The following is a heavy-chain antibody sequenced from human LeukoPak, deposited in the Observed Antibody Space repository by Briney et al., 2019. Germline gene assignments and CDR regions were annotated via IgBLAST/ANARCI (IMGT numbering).Heavy chain of an antibody. CDR2: INNDGST. J-gene: IGHJ4*03. CDR3: VMGRAYNH. Sequence: PGGSLRLSCAASGFTFSSYWMHWVRQAPGKGLVWVSLINNDGSTNYADSVKGRFTISRDNAKSMLFLQMNSLRPEDTAVYFCVMGRAYNHWGRGTMVTVSS. V-gene: IGHV3-74*01. D-gene: IGHD5-18*01. CDR1: GFTFSSYW.